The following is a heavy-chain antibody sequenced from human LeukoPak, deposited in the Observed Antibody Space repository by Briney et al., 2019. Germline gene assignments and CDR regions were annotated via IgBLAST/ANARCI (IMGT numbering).Heavy chain of an antibody. J-gene: IGHJ3*02. CDR2: ISYDESNK. CDR3: AKTTGGSGKAFET. CDR1: GFTFSRYG. V-gene: IGHV3-30*18. D-gene: IGHD3-10*01. Sequence: GGSLRLSCAASGFTFSRYGMHWVRQAPGKGLEWVAVISYDESNKYYADSVKGRFTISRDNSKNTLYLQMDSLRAEDTAVYYCAKTTGGSGKAFETWGQGTMVTVSS.